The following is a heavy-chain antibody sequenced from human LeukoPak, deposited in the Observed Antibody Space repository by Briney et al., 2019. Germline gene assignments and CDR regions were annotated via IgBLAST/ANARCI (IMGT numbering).Heavy chain of an antibody. J-gene: IGHJ6*03. CDR2: ISRSGNTI. CDR1: GFTFSSYE. CDR3: ARAPYYMDV. V-gene: IGHV3-48*03. Sequence: GGSLRLSCAASGFTFSSYEMNWVRQAPGKGPEWVSYISRSGNTIYYADSVKGRFTISRDKAKNSLYLQMNSLRAEDTAVYYCARAPYYMDVWAKGTTVTVSS.